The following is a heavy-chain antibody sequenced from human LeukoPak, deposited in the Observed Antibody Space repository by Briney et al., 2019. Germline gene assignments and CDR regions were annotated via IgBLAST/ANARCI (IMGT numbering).Heavy chain of an antibody. J-gene: IGHJ3*02. V-gene: IGHV4-39*07. Sequence: LETLSLTCTVSGGSIRSSRYHWGWIRQPPGKGLEWIGSIYYSGSTYYNPSLKSRVTISVDTSKNQFSLKLSSVTAADTAVYYCARGRRVRGVINVGAFDIWGQGTMVTVSS. CDR2: IYYSGST. D-gene: IGHD3-10*01. CDR3: ARGRRVRGVINVGAFDI. CDR1: GGSIRSSRYH.